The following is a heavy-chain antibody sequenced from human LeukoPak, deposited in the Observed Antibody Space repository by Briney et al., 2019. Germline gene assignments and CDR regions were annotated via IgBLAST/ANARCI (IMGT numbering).Heavy chain of an antibody. CDR1: GGSISKYY. CDR3: ARHTAEKYNWFDR. CDR2: IYYSGST. V-gene: IGHV4-59*08. D-gene: IGHD5-24*01. J-gene: IGHJ5*02. Sequence: SETLSLTCTVSGGSISKYYWSWIRQPPGKGLEWIGYIYYSGSTNYNPSLKSRVTISVDTSKNQFSLKLSSVTAADTAIYYCARHTAEKYNWFDRWGQGTLVTISS.